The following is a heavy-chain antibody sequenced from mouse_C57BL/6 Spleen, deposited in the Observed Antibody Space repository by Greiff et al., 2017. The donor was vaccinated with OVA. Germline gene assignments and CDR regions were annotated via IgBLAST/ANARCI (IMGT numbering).Heavy chain of an antibody. V-gene: IGHV1-4*01. CDR1: GYTFTSYT. J-gene: IGHJ1*03. CDR2: INPSSGYP. Sequence: QVQLQQSGAELARPGASVKISCKAPGYTFTSYTMHWVKQRLGQGLEWIGYINPSSGYPKYNQKFKDKATLTADKSSSTAYMQLSSLTSEDSAVYYCARGEGYFDVWGTGTTVTVSS. CDR3: ARGEGYFDV.